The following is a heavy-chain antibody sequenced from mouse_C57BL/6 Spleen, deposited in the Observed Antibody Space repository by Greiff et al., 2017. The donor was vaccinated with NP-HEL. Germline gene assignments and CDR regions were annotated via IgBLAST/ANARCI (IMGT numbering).Heavy chain of an antibody. V-gene: IGHV5-4*01. CDR2: ISDGGSYT. J-gene: IGHJ1*03. D-gene: IGHD2-2*01. CDR1: GFTFSSYA. Sequence: EVKLEESGGGLVKPGGSLKLSCAASGFTFSSYAMSWVRQTPEKRLEWVATISDGGSYTYYPDNVKGRFTISRDNAKNNLYLQMSHLKSEDTAMYYCARDRLGSQRYFDVWGTGTTVTVSS. CDR3: ARDRLGSQRYFDV.